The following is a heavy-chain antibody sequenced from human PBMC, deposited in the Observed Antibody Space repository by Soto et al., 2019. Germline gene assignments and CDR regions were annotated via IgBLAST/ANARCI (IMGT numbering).Heavy chain of an antibody. V-gene: IGHV1-18*01. Sequence: ASVKVSCKASGYTFTSYGISWVRQAPGQGLEWMGWISAYNGNTNYAQKLQGRVTMTTDTSTSTAYMELRSLRSDDTAVYYCARQCSGGSCYSPHYWFDPWGQGTLVTVSS. CDR1: GYTFTSYG. J-gene: IGHJ5*02. CDR2: ISAYNGNT. CDR3: ARQCSGGSCYSPHYWFDP. D-gene: IGHD2-15*01.